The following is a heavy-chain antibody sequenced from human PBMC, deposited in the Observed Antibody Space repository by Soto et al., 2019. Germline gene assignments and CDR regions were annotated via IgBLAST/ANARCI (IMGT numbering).Heavy chain of an antibody. CDR3: AAYSSSLGTFDI. D-gene: IGHD6-13*01. J-gene: IGHJ3*02. Sequence: PSETLSLTCIVSGGSLRSCYWTWIRQPAGKGLEWIGRIYTSGSTNYNPSLKSRVTMSVDTSKNQFSLKLSSVTAADTAVYYCAAYSSSLGTFDIWGQGTKVT. CDR1: GGSLRSCY. CDR2: IYTSGST. V-gene: IGHV4-4*07.